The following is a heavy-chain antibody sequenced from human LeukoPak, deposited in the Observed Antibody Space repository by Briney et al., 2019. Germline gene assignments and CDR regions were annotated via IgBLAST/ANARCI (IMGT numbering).Heavy chain of an antibody. D-gene: IGHD6-19*01. CDR1: GGSISTSSYY. J-gene: IGHJ4*02. CDR2: IYYSGST. V-gene: IGHV4-61*05. Sequence: SETLSLTCTVSGGSISTSSYYWGWIRQPRGKGLEWIGYIYYSGSTNYNPSLKSRVTISVDTSKNQFSLKLSSVTAADTAVYYCARHHSSGWYESWGQGTLVTVSS. CDR3: ARHHSSGWYES.